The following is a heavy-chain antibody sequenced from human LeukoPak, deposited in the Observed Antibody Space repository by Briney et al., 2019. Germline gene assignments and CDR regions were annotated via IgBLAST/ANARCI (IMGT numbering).Heavy chain of an antibody. CDR3: AAELYYDFWSGYSNWFDP. V-gene: IGHV1-3*01. D-gene: IGHD3-3*01. CDR2: INAGNGYT. CDR1: GYTFTSYA. J-gene: IGHJ5*02. Sequence: ASVKVSCKASGYTFTSYAMHWVRQAPGQRLEWMGWINAGNGYTQYSRKFQGRVTVTRDTSASTAYMELSRLRSDDTAVYYCAAELYYDFWSGYSNWFDPWGQGTLVTVSS.